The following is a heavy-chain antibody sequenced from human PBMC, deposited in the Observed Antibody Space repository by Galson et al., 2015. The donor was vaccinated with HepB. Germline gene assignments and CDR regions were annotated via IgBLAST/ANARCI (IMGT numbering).Heavy chain of an antibody. V-gene: IGHV3-21*01. CDR1: GFTFSSYS. Sequence: SLRLSCAASGFTFSSYSMNWVRQAPGKGLEWVSSISSSSGYIYYADSVKGRFTISRDNAKNSLYLQMNSLRAEDTAVYYCARDPLPGYSSSSPPREGIQRETDPGIDAFDIWGQGTMVTVSS. D-gene: IGHD6-13*01. J-gene: IGHJ3*02. CDR2: ISSSSGYI. CDR3: ARDPLPGYSSSSPPREGIQRETDPGIDAFDI.